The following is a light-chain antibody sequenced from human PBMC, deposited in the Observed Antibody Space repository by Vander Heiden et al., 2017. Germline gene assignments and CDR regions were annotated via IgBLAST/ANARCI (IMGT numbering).Light chain of an antibody. CDR3: CSYAGSSNRV. CDR2: GVN. Sequence: QSALTQPASLSGSPGQSITISCTGTSRDVGSYNLCSCYQQNPGTAPKILINGVNKPPSGSSGRFSGSKSGNTASLTISGLQTEDAADYYCCSYAGSSNRVLGGGTKVAVL. J-gene: IGLJ3*02. CDR1: SRDVGSYNL. V-gene: IGLV2-23*02.